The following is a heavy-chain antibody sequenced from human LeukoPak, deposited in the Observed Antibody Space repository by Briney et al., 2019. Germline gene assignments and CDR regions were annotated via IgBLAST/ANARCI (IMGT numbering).Heavy chain of an antibody. CDR3: ARGGYYYDSSGYSD. V-gene: IGHV4-38-2*02. Sequence: SETLSLTCTVSGYSISSGYYWGWIRQPPGKGLEWIGSIYHSGSTYYNPSLKSRVTISVDTSKNQFSLKLSSVTAADTAVYYCARGGYYYDSSGYSDWGQGTLVTVSS. CDR1: GYSISSGYY. J-gene: IGHJ4*02. D-gene: IGHD3-22*01. CDR2: IYHSGST.